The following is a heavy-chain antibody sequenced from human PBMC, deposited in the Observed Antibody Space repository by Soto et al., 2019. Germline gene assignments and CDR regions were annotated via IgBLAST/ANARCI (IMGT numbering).Heavy chain of an antibody. CDR3: ARGTAMVTNDFDY. D-gene: IGHD5-18*01. J-gene: IGHJ4*02. CDR1: GGTFSSYA. V-gene: IGHV1-69*13. CDR2: IIPIFGTA. Sequence: SVKVSCKASGGTFSSYAISWVRQAPGQGLEWMGGIIPIFGTANYAQKFQGRVTITADESTSTAYMELSSLRSEDTAVYYCARGTAMVTNDFDYWGQGTLVTVSS.